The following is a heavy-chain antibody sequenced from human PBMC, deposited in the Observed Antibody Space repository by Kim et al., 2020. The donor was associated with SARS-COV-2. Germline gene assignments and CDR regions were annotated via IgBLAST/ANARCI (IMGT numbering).Heavy chain of an antibody. CDR2: INHSGST. CDR3: ARGPITIFSRIPVGGNWFDP. D-gene: IGHD3-9*01. J-gene: IGHJ5*02. V-gene: IGHV4-34*01. Sequence: SETLSLTCAVYGGSFSGYYWSWIRQPPGKGLEWIGEINHSGSTNYNPSLKSRVTISVDTSKNQFSLKLSSVTAADTAVYYCARGPITIFSRIPVGGNWFDPWGQGTLVTVSS. CDR1: GGSFSGYY.